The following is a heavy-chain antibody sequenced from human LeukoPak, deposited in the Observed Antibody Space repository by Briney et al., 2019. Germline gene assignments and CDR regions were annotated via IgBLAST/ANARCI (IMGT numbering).Heavy chain of an antibody. D-gene: IGHD6-19*01. J-gene: IGHJ3*02. CDR1: GDSVSINNAA. Sequence: SQTLSLTCSISGDSVSINNAALNWIRRSPSRGLEWLGKTYYRSEWYDDDAVSVKSRITINPDTYKNQFTLKMNSVTPEDTAVYYCAREAGSTGPVGVFDIWGQGTRVTVSS. CDR2: TYYRSEWYD. V-gene: IGHV6-1*01. CDR3: AREAGSTGPVGVFDI.